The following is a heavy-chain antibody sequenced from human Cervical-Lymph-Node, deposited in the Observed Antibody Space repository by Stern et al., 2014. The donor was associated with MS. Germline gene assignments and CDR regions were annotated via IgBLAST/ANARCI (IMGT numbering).Heavy chain of an antibody. CDR1: GFTFSSYG. J-gene: IGHJ3*02. CDR2: ISYDGSNK. V-gene: IGHV3-30*18. D-gene: IGHD2-2*02. CDR3: AKDLGKLLHPVAFDI. Sequence: VQLVESGGGVVQPGRSLRLSCAASGFTFSSYGTHWVRQAPGKGLEWVAVISYDGSNKYYADSVKGRFTISRDNSKNTLYLQMNSLRAEDTAVYYCAKDLGKLLHPVAFDIWGQGTMVTVSS.